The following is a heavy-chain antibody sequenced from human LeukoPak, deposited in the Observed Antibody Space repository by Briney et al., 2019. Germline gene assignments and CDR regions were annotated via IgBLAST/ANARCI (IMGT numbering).Heavy chain of an antibody. D-gene: IGHD3-3*01. CDR3: ARGKDDFWSGYYDVSLYYYYMDV. Sequence: GASVKVSCKASGYTFTGYYMHWVRQAPGQGLEWMGRINPNSGGTNYAQKFQGRVTMTRDTSISTAYMELSRLRSDDTAVYYCARGKDDFWSGYYDVSLYYYYMDVWGKGTTVTVSS. V-gene: IGHV1-2*06. CDR2: INPNSGGT. CDR1: GYTFTGYY. J-gene: IGHJ6*03.